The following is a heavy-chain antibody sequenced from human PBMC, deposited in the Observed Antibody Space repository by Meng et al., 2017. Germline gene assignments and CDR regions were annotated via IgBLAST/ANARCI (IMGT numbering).Heavy chain of an antibody. Sequence: VLLVQSGAGVKKPGAAVKASCKASGYPFTGYYMHWVRQAHGQGLEWMGRINPNSGGTNYAQKFQGRVTMTRDTSISTAYMELSRLRSDDTAVYYCARDYGSGGIILHFDYWGQGTLVTVSS. CDR2: INPNSGGT. D-gene: IGHD3-10*01. CDR1: GYPFTGYY. V-gene: IGHV1-2*06. CDR3: ARDYGSGGIILHFDY. J-gene: IGHJ4*02.